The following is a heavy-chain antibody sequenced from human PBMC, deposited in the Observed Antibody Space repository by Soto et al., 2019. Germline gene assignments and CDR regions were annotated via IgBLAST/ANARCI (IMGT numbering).Heavy chain of an antibody. J-gene: IGHJ4*02. V-gene: IGHV4-39*01. CDR3: AKNLPRTGRFDY. CDR1: GASITSTTYF. Sequence: PSETLSLTCTLSGASITSTTYFWAWIRQPPGRGLEWDGSIYYSGKTHYNPSLKNRVTISVDRSKNQFSLQMTSVTAADTAVYYCAKNLPRTGRFDYWGQGTLVTVSS. CDR2: IYYSGKT.